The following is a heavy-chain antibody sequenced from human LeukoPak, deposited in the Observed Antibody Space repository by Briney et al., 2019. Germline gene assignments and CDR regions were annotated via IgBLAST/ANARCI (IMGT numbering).Heavy chain of an antibody. CDR3: ARDRWFGELHYYYYYYGMDV. Sequence: ASVKVSCKASGYTFTSYYMHWVRQAPGQGLEWMGIINPSGGSTSYAQKFQGRVTMTRDTSTSTVYMELSSLRSEDTAVYYCARDRWFGELHYYYYYYGMDVGGQGTRDSVS. CDR1: GYTFTSYY. J-gene: IGHJ6*02. CDR2: INPSGGST. D-gene: IGHD3-10*01. V-gene: IGHV1-46*01.